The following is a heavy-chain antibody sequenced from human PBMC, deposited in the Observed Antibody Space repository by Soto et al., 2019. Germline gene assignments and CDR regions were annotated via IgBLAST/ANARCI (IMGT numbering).Heavy chain of an antibody. CDR3: ARGGVVVVPAAPGWFDP. Sequence: GGSLRLSCAASGFTFSSYSMNWVRLAPGKGLEWVSSISSSSSYIYYADSVKGRFTISRDNAKNSLYLQMNSLRAEDTAVYYCARGGVVVVPAAPGWFDPWGQGTLVTVSS. CDR1: GFTFSSYS. V-gene: IGHV3-21*01. CDR2: ISSSSSYI. J-gene: IGHJ5*02. D-gene: IGHD2-2*01.